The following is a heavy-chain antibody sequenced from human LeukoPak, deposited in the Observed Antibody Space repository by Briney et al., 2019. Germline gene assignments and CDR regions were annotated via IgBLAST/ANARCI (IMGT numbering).Heavy chain of an antibody. J-gene: IGHJ6*02. Sequence: QPGRSLRLSCAASGFTFSSYAMPWVRQAPGKGLEWVAVISYDGSNKYYADSVKGRFTISRDNSKNTLYLQMNSLRAEDTAVYYCARDLRDCSSTSCYGRGYYYYGMDVWGQGTTVTVSS. V-gene: IGHV3-30-3*01. D-gene: IGHD2-2*01. CDR3: ARDLRDCSSTSCYGRGYYYYGMDV. CDR1: GFTFSSYA. CDR2: ISYDGSNK.